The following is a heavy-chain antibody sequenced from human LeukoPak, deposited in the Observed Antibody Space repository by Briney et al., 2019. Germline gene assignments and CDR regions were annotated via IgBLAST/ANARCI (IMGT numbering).Heavy chain of an antibody. CDR1: GFTFSSYS. V-gene: IGHV3-21*01. D-gene: IGHD3-10*01. J-gene: IGHJ4*02. Sequence: GGSLRLSCAASGFTFSSYSMNWVRQAPGKGLEWVSSISSSSSYIYYADSVKGRFTISRDNSKSTLYLQMNSLRAEDTAVYYCARDRSPYYGSDYWGQGTLVTVSS. CDR3: ARDRSPYYGSDY. CDR2: ISSSSSYI.